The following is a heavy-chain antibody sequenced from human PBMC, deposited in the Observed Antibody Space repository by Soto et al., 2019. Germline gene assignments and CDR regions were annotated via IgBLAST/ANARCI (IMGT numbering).Heavy chain of an antibody. V-gene: IGHV1-18*01. J-gene: IGHJ4*02. D-gene: IGHD3-10*01. CDR2: ISAHNGNT. CDR3: GIGRYGEY. CDR1: GYAFTTYG. Sequence: QVHLVQSGAEVKKPGASVKVSCKGSGYAFTTYGITWVRQAPGQGLEWMGWISAHNGNTNSAPKLQGRVTVTRDTSTSTAYMEKSSLRSDDTAVYYCGIGRYGEYWGQGALVTVSS.